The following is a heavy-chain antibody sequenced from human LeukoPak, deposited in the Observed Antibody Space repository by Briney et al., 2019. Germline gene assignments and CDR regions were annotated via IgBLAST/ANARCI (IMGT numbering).Heavy chain of an antibody. V-gene: IGHV3-30-3*01. Sequence: GGSLRLSCAASGFTFSSYAMHWVRQAPGKGLEWVAVISYDGSNKYYADSVKGRFTISRDSSKNTLYLQMNSLRAEDTAVYYCARSRYDFWSGYTVDYWGQGTLVTVSS. J-gene: IGHJ4*02. CDR1: GFTFSSYA. D-gene: IGHD3-3*01. CDR2: ISYDGSNK. CDR3: ARSRYDFWSGYTVDY.